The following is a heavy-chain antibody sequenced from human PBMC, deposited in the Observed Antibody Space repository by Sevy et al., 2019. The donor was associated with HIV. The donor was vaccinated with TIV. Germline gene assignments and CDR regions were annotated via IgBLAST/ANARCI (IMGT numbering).Heavy chain of an antibody. CDR1: GFTFSNYW. D-gene: IGHD1-7*01. Sequence: GGSLRLSCAASGFTFSNYWMGWVRQAPGKGLEWVANIKQDAGKKYYVDSVKGRFTISRDKAKNSLYLQMNSLRAEDTAVYFCARDDGNYYFHYWGQGTLVTVSS. V-gene: IGHV3-7*01. J-gene: IGHJ4*02. CDR3: ARDDGNYYFHY. CDR2: IKQDAGKK.